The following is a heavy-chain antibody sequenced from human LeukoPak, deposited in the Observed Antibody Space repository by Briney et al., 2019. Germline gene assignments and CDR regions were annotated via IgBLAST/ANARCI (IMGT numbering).Heavy chain of an antibody. J-gene: IGHJ5*02. V-gene: IGHV4-59*01. CDR2: IYYSGST. D-gene: IGHD3-10*01. Sequence: SETLSLTCTVSGGSISSCCWGWIRQPPGKGLEWIGYIYYSGSTNYNPSLKSRVTISVDTSKNQFSLKLSSVTAADTAVYYCAREWVVRGVNWFDPWGQGTLVTVSS. CDR1: GGSISSCC. CDR3: AREWVVRGVNWFDP.